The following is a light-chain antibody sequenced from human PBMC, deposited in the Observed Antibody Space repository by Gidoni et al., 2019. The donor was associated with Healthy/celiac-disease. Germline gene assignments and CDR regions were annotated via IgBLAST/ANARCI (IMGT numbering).Light chain of an antibody. J-gene: IGKJ4*01. V-gene: IGKV3-15*01. Sequence: EIVMTQSSATLSASPGERATLTCRASQSVSSNLAWYQQKPGQAPRLLIDGASARATGIPARFSGSGSETEFTLTISGLQSEDFAVYYCQRYSNWPPAFGEGTKVEIK. CDR3: QRYSNWPPA. CDR2: GAS. CDR1: QSVSSN.